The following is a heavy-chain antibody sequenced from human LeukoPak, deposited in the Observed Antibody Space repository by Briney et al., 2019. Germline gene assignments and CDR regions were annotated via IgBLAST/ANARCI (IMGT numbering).Heavy chain of an antibody. CDR2: ISGSGGST. J-gene: IGHJ4*02. V-gene: IGHV3-23*01. CDR3: AKDLMEVLWFGELLYPDY. Sequence: PGGSLRLSCAASGFTFSSYWMSWVRQAPGKGLEWVSAISGSGGSTYYADSVKGRFTISRDNSKNTLYLQMNSLRAEDAAVYYCAKDLMEVLWFGELLYPDYWGQGTLVTVSS. D-gene: IGHD3-10*01. CDR1: GFTFSSYW.